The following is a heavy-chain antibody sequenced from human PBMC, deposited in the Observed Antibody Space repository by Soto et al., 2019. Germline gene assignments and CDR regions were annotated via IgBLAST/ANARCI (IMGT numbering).Heavy chain of an antibody. CDR1: GYSFTSYW. CDR3: AKNFRTGRITKPQYYYYGMDV. CDR2: IYPGDSDT. J-gene: IGHJ6*02. V-gene: IGHV5-51*01. D-gene: IGHD3-10*01. Sequence: PGESLKISCKGSGYSFTSYWIGWVRQMPGKGLEWMGIIYPGDSDTRYSPSFQGQVTISADKSISTAYLQWSSLKASDTAMYYCAKNFRTGRITKPQYYYYGMDVWGQGTTVTVSS.